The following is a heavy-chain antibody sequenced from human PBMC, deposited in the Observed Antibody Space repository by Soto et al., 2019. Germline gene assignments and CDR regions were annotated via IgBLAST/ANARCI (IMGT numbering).Heavy chain of an antibody. J-gene: IGHJ4*02. D-gene: IGHD2-2*01. CDR1: GYTFTSYG. Sequence: ASVKVSCKASGYTFTSYGISWVRQAPGQGLEWMGWSSAYNGNTNYAQKPQGRVTMITDTSTSTAYMELRSLRSDDTAVYYCARDLIAVVPAGKERYFDDWGQGTLVTVSS. CDR2: SSAYNGNT. V-gene: IGHV1-18*04. CDR3: ARDLIAVVPAGKERYFDD.